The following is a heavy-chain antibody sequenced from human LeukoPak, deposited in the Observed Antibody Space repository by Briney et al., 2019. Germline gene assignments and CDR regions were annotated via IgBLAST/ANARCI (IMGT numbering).Heavy chain of an antibody. CDR3: AKTIVGPTPRLWSNVDTTMASDF. D-gene: IGHD5-18*01. Sequence: QAGGSLRLSCAASGFTFSSYSMNRVRQAPGKGLEWVSAISGSGGSTYYADSVKGRFTISRDDSKNTLYLQMNSLRAEDTAVYYCAKTIVGPTPRLWSNVDTTMASDFWGQGTLVTVSS. CDR2: ISGSGGST. CDR1: GFTFSSYS. J-gene: IGHJ4*02. V-gene: IGHV3-23*01.